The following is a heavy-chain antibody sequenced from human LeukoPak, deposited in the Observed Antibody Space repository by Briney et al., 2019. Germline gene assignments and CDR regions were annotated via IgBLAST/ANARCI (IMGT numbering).Heavy chain of an antibody. Sequence: GESLEISCQASGYSFTTYWIGWVRQLPGKGLDLMGITSPADYTAHSSPSFQGQVTISVDKSINTASLQWSRLKASATAMYYCARHPKSGYSGYASDYWGQGTLVTVSS. CDR2: TSPADYTA. CDR3: ARHPKSGYSGYASDY. J-gene: IGHJ4*02. D-gene: IGHD5-12*01. CDR1: GYSFTTYW. V-gene: IGHV5-51*01.